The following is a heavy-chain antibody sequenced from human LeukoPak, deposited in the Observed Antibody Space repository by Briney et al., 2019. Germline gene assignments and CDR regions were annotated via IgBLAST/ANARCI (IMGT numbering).Heavy chain of an antibody. CDR1: GFTLSTYW. J-gene: IGHJ6*03. CDR2: ITSGSSHI. CDR3: ARDPYSGSYGADYYYYMDV. Sequence: GGSLRLSCAASGFTLSTYWMSWVRQAPGQGLEWVSSITSGSSHIYYADSVKGRFTISRDNAKSSLYLQMNSLRAEDTAVYYCARDPYSGSYGADYYYYMDVWGKGTTVTISS. D-gene: IGHD1-26*01. V-gene: IGHV3-21*01.